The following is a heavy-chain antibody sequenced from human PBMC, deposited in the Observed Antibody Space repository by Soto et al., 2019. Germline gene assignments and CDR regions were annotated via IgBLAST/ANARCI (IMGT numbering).Heavy chain of an antibody. D-gene: IGHD3-3*01. Sequence: GGSLRLSCAASGFTFSSYEMNWVRQAPGKGLEWVSYINSSGSTIYYADSVKGRFTISRDNAKNSLYLQMNSLRAEDTAVYYCARDPSHYDFWSGYLDAFDIWGQGTMVTVSS. CDR2: INSSGSTI. J-gene: IGHJ3*02. CDR1: GFTFSSYE. V-gene: IGHV3-48*03. CDR3: ARDPSHYDFWSGYLDAFDI.